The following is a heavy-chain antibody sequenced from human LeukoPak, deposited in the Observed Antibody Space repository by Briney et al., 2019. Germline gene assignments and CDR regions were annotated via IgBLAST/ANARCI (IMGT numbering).Heavy chain of an antibody. CDR1: GYTFTGYY. D-gene: IGHD5-24*01. Sequence: GASVKVSCKASGYTFTGYYMHWVRQAPGQGLEWMGWINPNSGGTNYAQKFQGRVTMTRDTSISTAYMELSRLRSDDTAVYYCARGQRRDGYNLHYYYYMDVWGKGTTVTVSS. CDR2: INPNSGGT. V-gene: IGHV1-2*02. CDR3: ARGQRRDGYNLHYYYYMDV. J-gene: IGHJ6*03.